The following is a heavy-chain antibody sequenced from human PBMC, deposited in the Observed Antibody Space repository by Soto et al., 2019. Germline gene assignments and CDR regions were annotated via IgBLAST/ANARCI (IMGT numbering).Heavy chain of an antibody. Sequence: SGPTVVNATQTLTLTCTCSGLSLSTREVGGGWIGQPPGKPLEWLALIYWDDDKQYNPSLKNRLTIAKDTSKNQVILTMTNMAPVDTATYYCAHRRFKGSGTFFNWFDPWGQGTMVTVSS. CDR2: IYWDDDK. CDR1: GLSLSTREVG. J-gene: IGHJ5*02. CDR3: AHRRFKGSGTFFNWFDP. V-gene: IGHV2-5*02. D-gene: IGHD3-10*01.